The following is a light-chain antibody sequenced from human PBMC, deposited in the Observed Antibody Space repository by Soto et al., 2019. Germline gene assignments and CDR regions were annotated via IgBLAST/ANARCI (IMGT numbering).Light chain of an antibody. Sequence: QSVLTQPASVSGSPGQSITISCTGTSSDLGGYNYVSWYQHHPGKAPKLIIYDVSKRPSGVPDRFSGSKSGNTASLTISGLQADDEADYYCCSYAGSYTLWVFGGGTRLTVL. CDR2: DVS. J-gene: IGLJ3*02. CDR1: SSDLGGYNY. CDR3: CSYAGSYTLWV. V-gene: IGLV2-11*01.